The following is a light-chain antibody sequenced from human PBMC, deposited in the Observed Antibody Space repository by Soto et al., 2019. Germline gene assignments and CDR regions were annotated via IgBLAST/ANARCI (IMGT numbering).Light chain of an antibody. V-gene: IGKV1-12*01. J-gene: IGKJ5*01. Sequence: DIQMTQSPSSVSASVGDRVTITCRASQDVGKWLAWYQQKPGKAPTLLIHGASSLQSGVPSRYSGSGSGTDFTLTTSSLQPEDFATYYCQQANSFPITFGQGTRLEIK. CDR2: GAS. CDR1: QDVGKW. CDR3: QQANSFPIT.